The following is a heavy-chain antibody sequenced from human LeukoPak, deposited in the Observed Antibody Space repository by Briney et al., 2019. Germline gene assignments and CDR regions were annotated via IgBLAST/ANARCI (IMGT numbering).Heavy chain of an antibody. CDR1: GFTFSSYS. V-gene: IGHV3-21*01. J-gene: IGHJ2*01. CDR2: INNSSSYI. Sequence: PGGSLRLSCAASGFTFSSYSMNWVRQAPGEGLEWGSSINNSSSYIYYADSVKGRFTISRDNAKNSLYLQMNSLRAEDTAVYYCARENLPVVVTAIRVDWYFDLWGRGTLVTVSS. D-gene: IGHD2-21*02. CDR3: ARENLPVVVTAIRVDWYFDL.